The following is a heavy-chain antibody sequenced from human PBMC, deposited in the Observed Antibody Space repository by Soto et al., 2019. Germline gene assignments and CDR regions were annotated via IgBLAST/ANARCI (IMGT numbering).Heavy chain of an antibody. D-gene: IGHD5-12*01. Sequence: QVLLQEPGPGQVRPSETLSLTCIVSGGSVGSGAYYWSWIRQPSGSALEWIGYIQYSGDTNYNSSIKSRVPISVDRSRNRFSLKLTSVTAADTAFYYCARHDYADRTFDLWGQGTKVTVSS. CDR1: GGSVGSGAYY. CDR3: ARHDYADRTFDL. J-gene: IGHJ3*01. CDR2: IQYSGDT. V-gene: IGHV4-61*08.